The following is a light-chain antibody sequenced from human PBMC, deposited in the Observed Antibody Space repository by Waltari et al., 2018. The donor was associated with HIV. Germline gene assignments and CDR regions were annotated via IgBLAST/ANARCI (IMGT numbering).Light chain of an antibody. Sequence: QSVLTPPPSVSGAPGQRVTISCPGSRSNIGAGYDVHWYQQLPGTAPKVRSDGNTNRPSGVPDRVYGSKSGTAASLAITGLQAEDEADYYCQSYDSSLSASVFGEGTKLTVL. CDR1: RSNIGAGYD. CDR3: QSYDSSLSASV. V-gene: IGLV1-40*01. CDR2: GNT. J-gene: IGLJ2*01.